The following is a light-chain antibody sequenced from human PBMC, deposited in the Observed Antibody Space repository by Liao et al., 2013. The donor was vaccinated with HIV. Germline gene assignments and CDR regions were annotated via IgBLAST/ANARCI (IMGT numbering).Light chain of an antibody. CDR1: DIGSEP. Sequence: SYELAQAPSVSVAPGETARIPCGGNDIGSEPVHWYQQKPGQAPVLVIYQDRKRPSGMPERFSGSNSGNTATLTISGTQPMDEADFYCQAWDGTTVVFGGGTKLTVL. CDR2: QDR. J-gene: IGLJ3*02. CDR3: QAWDGTTVV. V-gene: IGLV3-9*01.